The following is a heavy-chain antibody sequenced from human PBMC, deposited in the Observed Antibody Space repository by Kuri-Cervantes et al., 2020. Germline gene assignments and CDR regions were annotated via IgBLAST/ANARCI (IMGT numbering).Heavy chain of an antibody. Sequence: GGSLRLSCAASGFAFSSYAMHWVRQAPGKGLEWVAVISYDGSNKYYADSVKGRFTISRDNSKNTLYLQMNSLRAEDAAVYYCAGMTGYSSGWYWFDPWGQGTLVTVSS. CDR2: ISYDGSNK. V-gene: IGHV3-30-3*01. J-gene: IGHJ5*02. D-gene: IGHD6-19*01. CDR1: GFAFSSYA. CDR3: AGMTGYSSGWYWFDP.